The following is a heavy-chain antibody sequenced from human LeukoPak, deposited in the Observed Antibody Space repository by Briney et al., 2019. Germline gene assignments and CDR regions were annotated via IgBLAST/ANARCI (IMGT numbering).Heavy chain of an antibody. J-gene: IGHJ3*02. CDR3: ATDYYGSGLRGYAFDI. Sequence: ASVKVSCKVSGYTLTELSMHWVRQAPGKGLEWMGGFDPEDGETIYAQKFQGRVTMTEDTSTDTAYMELSSLRSEDTAVYYCATDYYGSGLRGYAFDIWGQGTMVTVSS. CDR1: GYTLTELS. V-gene: IGHV1-24*01. CDR2: FDPEDGET. D-gene: IGHD3-10*01.